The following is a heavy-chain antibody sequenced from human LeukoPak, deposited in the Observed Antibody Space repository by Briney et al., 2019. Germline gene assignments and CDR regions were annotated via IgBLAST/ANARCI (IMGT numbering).Heavy chain of an antibody. V-gene: IGHV4-59*01. D-gene: IGHD6-13*01. CDR1: GGSISSYY. CDR3: ARKIAAAGTYWFDP. CDR2: IYYSGST. J-gene: IGHJ5*02. Sequence: TSETLSFTCTVSGGSISSYYWSWIRQPPGKGLEWIGYIYYSGSTNYNPSLKSRVTISVDTSKNQFSLKLSSVTAADTAVYYCARKIAAAGTYWFDPWGQGTLVTVSS.